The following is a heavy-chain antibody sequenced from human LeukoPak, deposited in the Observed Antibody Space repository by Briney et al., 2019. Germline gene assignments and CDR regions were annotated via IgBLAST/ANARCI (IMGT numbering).Heavy chain of an antibody. D-gene: IGHD4-17*01. CDR1: GGSISSGGYY. Sequence: SETLPLTCTVSGGSISSGGYYWSWIRQHPGKGLEWIGNLYNSGTTYYNPSLKSRVTISVDTSKNQFSLKLSSVTAADTAVYYCARDRTVTAPDYYYYGMDVWGQGTTVTVSS. J-gene: IGHJ6*02. V-gene: IGHV4-31*03. CDR3: ARDRTVTAPDYYYYGMDV. CDR2: LYNSGTT.